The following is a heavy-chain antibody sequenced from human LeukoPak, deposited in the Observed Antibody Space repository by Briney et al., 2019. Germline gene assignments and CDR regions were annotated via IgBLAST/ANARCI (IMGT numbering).Heavy chain of an antibody. CDR3: TTDPQYCSGGSCYPGSVRSHYYGMDV. CDR2: IKSKTDGGTT. J-gene: IGHJ6*04. Sequence: GGSLRLSCAASGFTFSNAWMSWVRQAPGKGLEWVGRIKSKTDGGTTDYAAPVKGRSTISRDDSKNTLYLQMNSLKTEDTAVYYCTTDPQYCSGGSCYPGSVRSHYYGMDVWGKGTTVTVSS. CDR1: GFTFSNAW. D-gene: IGHD2-15*01. V-gene: IGHV3-15*01.